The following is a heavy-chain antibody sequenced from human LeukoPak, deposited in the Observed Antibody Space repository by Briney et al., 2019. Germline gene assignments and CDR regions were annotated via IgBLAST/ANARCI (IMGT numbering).Heavy chain of an antibody. CDR3: ARLVHSSSWFFDY. CDR1: GGSFSGYY. Sequence: PSETLSLICAVYGGSFSGYYWSWIRQPPGKGLEWIGEINHSGSTNYNPSLKSRVTISVDTSKNQFSLKLSSVTAADTAVYYCARLVHSSSWFFDYWGQGTLVTVSS. CDR2: INHSGST. D-gene: IGHD6-13*01. V-gene: IGHV4-34*01. J-gene: IGHJ4*02.